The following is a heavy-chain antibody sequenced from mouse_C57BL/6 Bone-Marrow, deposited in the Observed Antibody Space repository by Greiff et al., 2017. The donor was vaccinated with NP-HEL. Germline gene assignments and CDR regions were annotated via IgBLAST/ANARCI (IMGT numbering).Heavy chain of an antibody. D-gene: IGHD2-5*01. V-gene: IGHV5-6*02. J-gene: IGHJ2*01. CDR3: ARRAYYSNYVDY. CDR2: ISSGGSYT. Sequence: EVKLLEPGADLVKPGGSLKLSCAASGFTFSSYGMSWVRQTPDKRLEWVANISSGGSYTYYPDSVKGRFPLTRDNATNTLYLQLSSLKSEDTAMDYWARRAYYSNYVDYWGQGTTLTVSS. CDR1: GFTFSSYG.